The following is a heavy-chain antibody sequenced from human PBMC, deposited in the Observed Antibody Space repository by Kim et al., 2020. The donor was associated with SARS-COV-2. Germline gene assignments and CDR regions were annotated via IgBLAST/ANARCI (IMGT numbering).Heavy chain of an antibody. CDR1: GGSFSTSSYY. CDR2: FYYNGTM. J-gene: IGHJ1*01. CDR3: ERRARVHGSPGD. V-gene: IGHV4-39*01. Sequence: SETLSLTCTVSGGSFSTSSYYWDWIRQPPGKGLEWIGGFYYNGTMYFNPSLKSRVTISVDTSKKQFSLNLPSVKAADTAVYPCERRARVHGSPGDCGQG.